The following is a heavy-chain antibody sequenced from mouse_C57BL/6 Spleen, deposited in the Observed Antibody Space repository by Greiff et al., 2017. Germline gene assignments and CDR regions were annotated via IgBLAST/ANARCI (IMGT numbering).Heavy chain of an antibody. CDR2: IDPETGGT. CDR3: ARSGYDGYYGYAMDY. D-gene: IGHD2-3*01. Sequence: QVQLKQSGAELVRPGASVTLSCKASGYTFTDYEMHWVKQTPVHGLEWIGAIDPETGGTAYNQKFKGKAILTADKSSSTAYLQLSSLTSEDTAVYYCARSGYDGYYGYAMDYWGQGTSVTVSS. CDR1: GYTFTDYE. J-gene: IGHJ4*01. V-gene: IGHV1-15*01.